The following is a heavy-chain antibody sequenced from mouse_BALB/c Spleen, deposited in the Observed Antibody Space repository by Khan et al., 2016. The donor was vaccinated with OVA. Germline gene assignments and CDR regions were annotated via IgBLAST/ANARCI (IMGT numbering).Heavy chain of an antibody. J-gene: IGHJ4*01. D-gene: IGHD1-1*01. CDR3: ARSNYSGSGLYVLDY. V-gene: IGHV1S41*01. Sequence: DLVKPGASVTLSCKASGYTFTSYWINWIKQRPGQSLEWIGRIAPGSGSTSYNERFKDKTTLTVETSSSTAYIQLIRLSSDDSAVYFCARSNYSGSGLYVLDYRGHGRSGTVSS. CDR1: GYTFTSYW. CDR2: IAPGSGST.